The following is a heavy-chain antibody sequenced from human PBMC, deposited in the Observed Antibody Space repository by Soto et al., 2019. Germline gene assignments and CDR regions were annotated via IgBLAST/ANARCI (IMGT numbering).Heavy chain of an antibody. D-gene: IGHD3-22*01. CDR1: GGSISSGVYY. CDR2: IYYSGST. V-gene: IGHV4-31*03. J-gene: IGHJ3*02. Sequence: SETLSLTCTVSGGSISSGVYYLSWIRQHPGKGLEWIGYIYYSGSTYYNPSLKSRVTISVDTSKNQFSLKLSSVTAADTAVYYCAREKYYDSSAGDAFDIWGQGTMVTVSS. CDR3: AREKYYDSSAGDAFDI.